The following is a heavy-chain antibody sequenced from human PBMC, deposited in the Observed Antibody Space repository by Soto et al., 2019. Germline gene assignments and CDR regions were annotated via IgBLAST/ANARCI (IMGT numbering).Heavy chain of an antibody. Sequence: GGSLRLSCAASGFTFGDYAMHWVRQAPGKGLEWVSGISWNSGSIGYADSVKGRFTISRDNAKNSLYLQMNSLRAEDTALYYCATMTLPRVAGAFDIWGQGTMVTVSS. CDR2: ISWNSGSI. CDR1: GFTFGDYA. D-gene: IGHD2-15*01. CDR3: ATMTLPRVAGAFDI. J-gene: IGHJ3*02. V-gene: IGHV3-9*01.